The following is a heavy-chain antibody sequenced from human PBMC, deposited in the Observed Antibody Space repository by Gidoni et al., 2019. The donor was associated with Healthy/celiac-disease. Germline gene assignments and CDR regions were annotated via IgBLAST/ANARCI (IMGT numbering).Heavy chain of an antibody. Sequence: QLQLQESGPGLVKPSETLSLTCTVSGGSISSSSYYWGWIRQPPGKGLEWIGSIYYSGSTYYNPSLKSRVTISVDTSKNQFSLKLSSVTAADTAVYYCFGDYEAVGWYFDLWGRGTLVTVSS. D-gene: IGHD4-17*01. CDR3: FGDYEAVGWYFDL. CDR2: IYYSGST. V-gene: IGHV4-39*01. CDR1: GGSISSSSYY. J-gene: IGHJ2*01.